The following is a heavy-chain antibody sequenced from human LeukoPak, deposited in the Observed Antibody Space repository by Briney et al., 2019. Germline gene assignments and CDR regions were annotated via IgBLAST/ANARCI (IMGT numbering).Heavy chain of an antibody. CDR3: AREGRRSDCSSTSCYAKLYNWFDP. V-gene: IGHV4-59*01. Sequence: SETLSLTCTVSGGSISSYYWSWIRQPPGTGLEWIGYIYYSGSTNYNPSLKSRVTISVDTSKNQFSLKLSSVTAADTAVYYCAREGRRSDCSSTSCYAKLYNWFDPWGQGTLVTVSS. CDR2: IYYSGST. CDR1: GGSISSYY. J-gene: IGHJ5*02. D-gene: IGHD2-2*01.